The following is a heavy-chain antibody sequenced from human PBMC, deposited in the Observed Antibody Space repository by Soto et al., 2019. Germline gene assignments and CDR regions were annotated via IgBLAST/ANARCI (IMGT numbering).Heavy chain of an antibody. CDR1: GGSISSGDYY. V-gene: IGHV4-30-4*01. CDR3: ASEYYYDSSGYDY. J-gene: IGHJ4*02. Sequence: SETLSLTCTVSGGSISSGDYYWSWIRQPPGKGLEWIGYIYYSGSTYYNPSLKSRVTISVDTSKNQFSLKLSSATAADTAVYYCASEYYYDSSGYDYWGQGTLVTVSS. CDR2: IYYSGST. D-gene: IGHD3-22*01.